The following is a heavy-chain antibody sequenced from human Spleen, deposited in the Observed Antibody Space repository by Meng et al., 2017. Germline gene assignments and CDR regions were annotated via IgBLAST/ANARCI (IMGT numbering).Heavy chain of an antibody. V-gene: IGHV3-21*01. D-gene: IGHD2-15*01. J-gene: IGHJ4*02. CDR3: ARGRVVVAATPSDY. Sequence: EVQLVESGGGLVKPGGSLRLSCAASGFTFISYSMNWVRQAPGKGLEWVSSISSSSDYADSVKGRFTISRDNAKNSLYLQMNSLRAEDTAMYYCARGRVVVAATPSDYWGQGTLVTVSS. CDR2: ISSSS. CDR1: GFTFISYS.